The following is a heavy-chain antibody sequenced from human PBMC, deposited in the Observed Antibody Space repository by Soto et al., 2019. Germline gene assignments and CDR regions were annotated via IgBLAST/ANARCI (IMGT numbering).Heavy chain of an antibody. V-gene: IGHV4-39*01. CDR3: TYHTSGYNSYYYGMDV. J-gene: IGHJ6*02. Sequence: SETLSLTCTVSGGSISSSSYYWGWIRQPPGKGLEWIGSIYYSGSTYYNPSLKSRVTISVDTSKNQFSLKLSSVTAADTAIYYRTYHTSGYNSYYYGMDVWGQGTTVTVSS. D-gene: IGHD3-22*01. CDR2: IYYSGST. CDR1: GGSISSSSYY.